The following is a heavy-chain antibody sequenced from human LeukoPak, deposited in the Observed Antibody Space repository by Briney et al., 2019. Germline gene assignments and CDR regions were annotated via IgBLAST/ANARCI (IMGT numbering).Heavy chain of an antibody. CDR1: GYSFTIYW. J-gene: IGHJ6*02. CDR2: IYPGDSDT. D-gene: IGHD3-10*01. V-gene: IGHV5-51*01. CDR3: ARQMVRSHGPYYYYYGMDV. Sequence: GESLKISCKGSGYSFTIYWIGWVRQMPGKGLEWMGIIYPGDSDTRYSPSFQGQATISADKSISTAYLQWSSLKASDTAMYYCARQMVRSHGPYYYYYGMDVWGQGTTVTVSS.